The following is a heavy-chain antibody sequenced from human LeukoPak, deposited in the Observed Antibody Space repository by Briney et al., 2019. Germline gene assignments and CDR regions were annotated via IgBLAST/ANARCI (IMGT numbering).Heavy chain of an antibody. CDR2: IYYSGST. Sequence: SETLSLTCTVSGGSISSYYWSWIRQPPGKGLEWIGYIYYSGSTNYNPSLKSRVTISVDTSKNQFSLKLSSVTAADTAVYYCARMVRGDSWAFDIWGQGTMVTVSS. V-gene: IGHV4-59*01. CDR1: GGSISSYY. CDR3: ARMVRGDSWAFDI. D-gene: IGHD3-10*01. J-gene: IGHJ3*02.